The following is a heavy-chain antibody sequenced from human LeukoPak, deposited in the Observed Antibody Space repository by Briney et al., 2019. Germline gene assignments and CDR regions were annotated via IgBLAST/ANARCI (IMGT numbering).Heavy chain of an antibody. V-gene: IGHV1-46*01. J-gene: IGHJ6*02. D-gene: IGHD6-13*01. CDR2: INPSGGST. CDR3: ARSLIAAAGKTRNYYYYGMDV. CDR1: GYTFTSYY. Sequence: GASVKVSCKASGYTFTSYYMHWVRQAPGQGLEWMGIINPSGGSTSYAQKFQGRVTMTRDTSTSTVYMELSSLRSEDTAVYYCARSLIAAAGKTRNYYYYGMDVWGQGTTVTVSS.